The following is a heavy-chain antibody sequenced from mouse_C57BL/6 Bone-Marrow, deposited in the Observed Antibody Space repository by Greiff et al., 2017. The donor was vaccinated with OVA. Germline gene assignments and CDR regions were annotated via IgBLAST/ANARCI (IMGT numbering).Heavy chain of an antibody. CDR3: ARSWFAY. V-gene: IGHV1-59*01. J-gene: IGHJ3*01. CDR1: GYTFTSYW. CDR2: IDPSDSYT. Sequence: QVQLQQPGAELVRPGTSVKLSCKASGYTFTSYWMHWVKQRPGQGLEWIGVIDPSDSYTNYNQKFKGKSTLTVDKSSSTAYMQLSSLTSEDSAVYYCARSWFAYWGQGTLVTVSA.